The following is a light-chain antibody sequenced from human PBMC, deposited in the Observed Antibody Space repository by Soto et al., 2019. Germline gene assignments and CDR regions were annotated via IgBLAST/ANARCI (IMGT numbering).Light chain of an antibody. CDR2: TAS. V-gene: IGKV1-39*01. Sequence: IQMTQSPSSLSASVGDRVTITCRASQSISRNLNWYQQKPGKAPELLIYTASNLQSGVPSRFSGSGSGTDFALTISSLQPEDSAVDYCQQSHSSPLSFGGGTKVEFK. CDR3: QQSHSSPLS. CDR1: QSISRN. J-gene: IGKJ4*01.